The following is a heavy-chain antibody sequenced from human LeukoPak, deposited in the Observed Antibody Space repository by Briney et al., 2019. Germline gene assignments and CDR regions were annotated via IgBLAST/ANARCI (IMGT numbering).Heavy chain of an antibody. V-gene: IGHV3-30*02. D-gene: IGHD1-1*01. CDR3: ANLPYDWNEYFDDY. J-gene: IGHJ4*02. CDR1: GFTFTNYG. CDR2: IATDGNYR. Sequence: GGSLRLSCAASGFTFTNYGMHWVRQAPGKGLEWVAYIATDGNYRDSVDSVRGRFTVSRDNSKNTLYLQMDSLRAEDTAVYYCANLPYDWNEYFDDYWGQGTLVTVSS.